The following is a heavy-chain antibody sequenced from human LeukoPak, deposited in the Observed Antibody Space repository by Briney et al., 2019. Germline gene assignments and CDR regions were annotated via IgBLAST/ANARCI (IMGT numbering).Heavy chain of an antibody. Sequence: GGSLRLSCAASGFTFSSYGMHWVRQAAGKGLGWVAFIRYDGSNKYYADSVKGRFTISRDNSKNTLYLQMNSLRAEDTALYYCAKGWSGYYLYYFGYWGQGTLVTVSS. D-gene: IGHD3-3*01. CDR3: AKGWSGYYLYYFGY. CDR2: IRYDGSNK. J-gene: IGHJ4*02. CDR1: GFTFSSYG. V-gene: IGHV3-30*02.